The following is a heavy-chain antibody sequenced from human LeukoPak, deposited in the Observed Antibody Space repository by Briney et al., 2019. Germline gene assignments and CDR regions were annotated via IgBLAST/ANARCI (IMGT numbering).Heavy chain of an antibody. CDR1: GFTFSTYA. Sequence: GGSLRLSCAASGFTFSTYAMSWVRQAPGKGLEWVSTISESDGSTYYADSVKGRFTIFRDSSKNTLYLQMNILRAEDTAIYYCANSPGKWGQGTLVTVSS. CDR3: ANSPGK. CDR2: ISESDGST. V-gene: IGHV3-23*01. J-gene: IGHJ4*02.